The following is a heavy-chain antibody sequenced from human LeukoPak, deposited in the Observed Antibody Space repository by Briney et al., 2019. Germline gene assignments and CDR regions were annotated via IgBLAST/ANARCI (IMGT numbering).Heavy chain of an antibody. D-gene: IGHD3-3*01. J-gene: IGHJ5*02. Sequence: GRSLTLSCAASGFKFDDYAMHWVRQAPGKGLEWVSSVNWDSGSTAYADSVQGRFTISRDSAKNSLFLEMNTLRVEDTALYFCAKGALRYDYDFWNGFYSPSWFDPWGQGTLVIVSS. CDR3: AKGALRYDYDFWNGFYSPSWFDP. CDR2: VNWDSGST. CDR1: GFKFDDYA. V-gene: IGHV3-9*01.